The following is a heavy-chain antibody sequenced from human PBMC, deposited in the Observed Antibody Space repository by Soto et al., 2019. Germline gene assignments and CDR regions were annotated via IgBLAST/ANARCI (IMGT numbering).Heavy chain of an antibody. Sequence: QVQLVQSGAEVKKPGSSVKVSCKASGGTFSSYTISWVRQAPGQGLEWMGRIIPILGIANYAQKFQGRVTNTXDXRTSTAYMELTSLRSEDTAVYYCARDMVASRDRFDLWGRGTLVTVSS. CDR2: IIPILGIA. J-gene: IGHJ2*01. D-gene: IGHD2-15*01. V-gene: IGHV1-69*08. CDR1: GGTFSSYT. CDR3: ARDMVASRDRFDL.